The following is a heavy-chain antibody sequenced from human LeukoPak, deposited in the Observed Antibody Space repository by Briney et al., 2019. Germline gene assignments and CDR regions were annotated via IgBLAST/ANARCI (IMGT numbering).Heavy chain of an antibody. J-gene: IGHJ4*02. CDR1: GFTFSSYW. CDR3: WSLDH. Sequence: PGRSLRLSCAASGFTFSSYWMHWVRQAPGKGLVWVSGINSDGSSTNYADSVKGRFTISRDNAKNTLYLQMNSLRAEDTAVYHCWSLDHWGQGTLVTVSS. V-gene: IGHV3-74*01. CDR2: INSDGSST.